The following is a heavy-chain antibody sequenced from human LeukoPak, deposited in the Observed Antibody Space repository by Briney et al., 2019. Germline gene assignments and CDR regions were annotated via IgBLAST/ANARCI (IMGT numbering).Heavy chain of an antibody. CDR3: AKEAGGRPNWFDP. CDR2: ISYDGSNK. CDR1: GFTFSSYG. Sequence: PGRSLRLSCAASGFTFSSYGMHWVREAPGKGLEWVAVISYDGSNKYYADSVKGRFTISRDNSKNTLYLQMNSLRAEDTAVYYCAKEAGGRPNWFDPWGQGTLVTVSS. J-gene: IGHJ5*02. V-gene: IGHV3-30*18. D-gene: IGHD3-16*01.